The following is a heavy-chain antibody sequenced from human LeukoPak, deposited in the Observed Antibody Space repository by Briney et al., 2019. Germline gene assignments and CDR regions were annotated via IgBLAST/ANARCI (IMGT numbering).Heavy chain of an antibody. CDR3: ARDEIAVSVTVY. Sequence: GESLTLSCTVSGLTVSSNYMRWVRQPPGKGLEWVSVIYSDGSTNYDDSVKRRFTISRDNHKHTLYLQMNRVTIADTAVYYCARDEIAVSVTVYWGERTRVTVSS. CDR2: IYSDGST. CDR1: GLTVSSNY. J-gene: IGHJ4*02. D-gene: IGHD6-19*01. V-gene: IGHV3-53*01.